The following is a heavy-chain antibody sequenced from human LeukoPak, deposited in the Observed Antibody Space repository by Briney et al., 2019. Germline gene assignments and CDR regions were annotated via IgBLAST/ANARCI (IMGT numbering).Heavy chain of an antibody. V-gene: IGHV1-18*01. D-gene: IGHD3-22*01. J-gene: IGHJ5*02. CDR2: ISAYNGNT. Sequence: GASVNVFCKASGYTFTSYGISWVRQAPGQGLEWMGWISAYNGNTNYAQKLQGRVTMTTDTSTSTAYMELRSLRSDDTAVYYCARDVDYYDSSGPLAGSWFDPWGQGTLVTVSS. CDR1: GYTFTSYG. CDR3: ARDVDYYDSSGPLAGSWFDP.